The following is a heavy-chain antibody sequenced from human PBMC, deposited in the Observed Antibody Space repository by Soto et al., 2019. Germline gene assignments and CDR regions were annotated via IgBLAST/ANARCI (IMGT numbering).Heavy chain of an antibody. CDR1: GGTFSSYA. D-gene: IGHD3-10*01. J-gene: IGHJ4*02. CDR3: ATVVTMVRGVIYFDY. Sequence: SVKVSCKASGGTFSSYAISWLRQAPGQGLEWMGGIIPIFGTANYAQKFQGRVTMTEDTSTATAYMELSSLRSEDTAVYYCATVVTMVRGVIYFDYWGQGTLVTVSS. V-gene: IGHV1-69*06. CDR2: IIPIFGTA.